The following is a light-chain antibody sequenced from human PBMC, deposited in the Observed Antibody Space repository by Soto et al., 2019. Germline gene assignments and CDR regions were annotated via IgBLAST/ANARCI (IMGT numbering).Light chain of an antibody. CDR2: RSN. CDR3: TAWDDSLSGPLYV. J-gene: IGLJ1*01. CDR1: SSNIGTNY. Sequence: QSVLTQPPSVSGTPGQRVTITCSGSSSNIGTNYVYWYQQLPGTAPKLLIYRSNQRPSGVPDRFSGSKSGTSASLAISGLRSDDEADYYCTAWDDSLSGPLYVFGTGTKVTVL. V-gene: IGLV1-47*01.